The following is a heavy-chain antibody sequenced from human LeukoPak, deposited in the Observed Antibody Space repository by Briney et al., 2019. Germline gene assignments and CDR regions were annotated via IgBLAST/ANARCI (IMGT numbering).Heavy chain of an antibody. CDR1: GFTFSNCA. Sequence: PGGSLRLSCVASGFTFSNCAMSWVRQVPGTGLEWVSSIYTSGGSTYYADSASGRFAISRDNSKNTVYLQLNSLRAEDTAIYYCAKQLGYCRGGSCYFEYWGQGTLVTVSS. J-gene: IGHJ4*02. CDR2: IYTSGGST. V-gene: IGHV3-23*01. D-gene: IGHD2-15*01. CDR3: AKQLGYCRGGSCYFEY.